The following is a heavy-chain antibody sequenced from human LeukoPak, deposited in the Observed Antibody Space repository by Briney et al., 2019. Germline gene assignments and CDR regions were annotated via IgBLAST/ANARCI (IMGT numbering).Heavy chain of an antibody. CDR3: ATGKLRIAPFDY. CDR1: GYTLTELS. CDR2: FDPEDGET. V-gene: IGHV1-24*01. Sequence: ASVKLSCKVSGYTLTELSMHWVRQAPGKGLGWMGGFDPEDGETIYAQKFQGRVTMTEDTSTDTAYMELSSLRSEDTAVYYCATGKLRIAPFDYWGQGTLVTVSS. J-gene: IGHJ4*02. D-gene: IGHD2/OR15-2a*01.